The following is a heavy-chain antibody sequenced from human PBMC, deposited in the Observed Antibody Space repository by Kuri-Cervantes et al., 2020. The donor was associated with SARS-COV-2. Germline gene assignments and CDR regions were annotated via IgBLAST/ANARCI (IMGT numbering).Heavy chain of an antibody. J-gene: IGHJ4*02. CDR2: IYYSGST. Sequence: SETLSLTCAVSGGSISSSSYYWGWIRQPPGKGLEWIGSIYYSGSTYYNPSLKSRATISVDTSKNQFSLKLSSVTAADTAVYYCARQRGGFLEWLLYYDYWSQGTLVTVSS. V-gene: IGHV4-39*01. CDR3: ARQRGGFLEWLLYYDY. D-gene: IGHD3-3*01. CDR1: GGSISSSSYY.